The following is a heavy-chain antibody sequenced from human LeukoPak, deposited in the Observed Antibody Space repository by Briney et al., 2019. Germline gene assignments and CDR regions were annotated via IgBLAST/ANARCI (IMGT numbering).Heavy chain of an antibody. V-gene: IGHV1-2*02. CDR2: INPNSGGT. CDR3: ARHFYYGSGSYPDY. Sequence: GASVKVSCKASGYTFTGYYMHWVRQAPGQGLEWMGWINPNSGGTNYAQKFQGRVTMTRDTSISTAYMELSRLRSDDTAVYYCARHFYYGSGSYPDYWGQGTLVTVSS. D-gene: IGHD3-10*01. CDR1: GYTFTGYY. J-gene: IGHJ4*02.